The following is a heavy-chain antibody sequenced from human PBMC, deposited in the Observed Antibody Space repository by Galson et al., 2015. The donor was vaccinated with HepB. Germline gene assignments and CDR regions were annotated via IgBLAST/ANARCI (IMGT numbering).Heavy chain of an antibody. CDR2: ISYDGSNK. J-gene: IGHJ4*02. D-gene: IGHD2-2*01. V-gene: IGHV3-30-3*01. CDR1: GFTFSSYA. Sequence: SLRLSCAASGFTFSSYAMHWVRQAPGKGLEWVAVISYDGSNKYYADSVKGRFTISRDNSKNTLYLQMNSLRAEDTAVYYCARDAYCSSTSCYEDFDYWGQGTLVTVSS. CDR3: ARDAYCSSTSCYEDFDY.